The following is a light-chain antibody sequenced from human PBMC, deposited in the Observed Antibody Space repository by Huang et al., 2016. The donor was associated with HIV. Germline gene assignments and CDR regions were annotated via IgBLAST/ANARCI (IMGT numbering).Light chain of an antibody. CDR1: LSVGTNY. J-gene: IGKJ1*01. Sequence: SPGETATLSCRASLSVGTNYLAWYQQRPGQTPRLLIYGTSTRASGIPNRFSGTGSGTDFTLTISGLQPDDFAIYYCQHYSTSAAAFGRGTKVDMK. CDR3: QHYSTSAAA. V-gene: IGKV3-20*01. CDR2: GTS.